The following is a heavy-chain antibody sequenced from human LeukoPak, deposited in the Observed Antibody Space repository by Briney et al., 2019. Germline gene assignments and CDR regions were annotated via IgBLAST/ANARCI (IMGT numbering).Heavy chain of an antibody. V-gene: IGHV3-30*02. CDR2: IRYDGSNK. J-gene: IGHJ4*02. CDR3: AKGLSGSYPISVDY. Sequence: PGGSLRLSCAASGFTFSSYGMHWVRQAPGKGLEWVAFIRYDGSNKYYADSVKGRFTISRDNFKNTLYLQMNSLRAEDTAVYYCAKGLSGSYPISVDYWGQGTLVTVSS. D-gene: IGHD1-26*01. CDR1: GFTFSSYG.